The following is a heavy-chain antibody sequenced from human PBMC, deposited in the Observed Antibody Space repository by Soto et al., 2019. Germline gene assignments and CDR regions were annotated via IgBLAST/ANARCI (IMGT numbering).Heavy chain of an antibody. D-gene: IGHD3-9*01. V-gene: IGHV1-8*01. CDR2: MNPNSGNT. CDR3: ARSLRYFDWLLVNWFDP. Sequence: ASVKVSCKASGYTFTSYDINWVRQATGQGLEWMGWMNPNSGNTGYAQKFQGRVTMTRNTSISTAYMGLSSLRSEDTAVYYCARSLRYFDWLLVNWFDPWGQGTLVTVSS. J-gene: IGHJ5*02. CDR1: GYTFTSYD.